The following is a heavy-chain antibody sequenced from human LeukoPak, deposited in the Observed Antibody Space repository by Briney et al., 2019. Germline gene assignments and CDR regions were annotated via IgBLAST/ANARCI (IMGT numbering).Heavy chain of an antibody. CDR3: ASGGGWVFFN. CDR1: GFPFSSHW. CDR2: ISHDGSEK. V-gene: IGHV3-7*01. J-gene: IGHJ4*02. D-gene: IGHD6-19*01. Sequence: GGSLRLSCAASGFPFSSHWLSWFRQSPGKGLEWVAQISHDGSEKHYVDSVKGRFTISRDNARNSQFPQMNSLRVDDTAVYYCASGGGWVFFNWGQGTLVTVSS.